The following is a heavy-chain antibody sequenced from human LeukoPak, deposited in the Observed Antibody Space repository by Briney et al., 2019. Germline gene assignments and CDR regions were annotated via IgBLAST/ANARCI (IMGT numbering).Heavy chain of an antibody. V-gene: IGHV4-4*07. CDR2: IYTSGST. J-gene: IGHJ6*02. Sequence: PSETLSLTCTVSGGSISSYYWSWIRQPAGKGLEWIGRIYTSGSTNYNPSLKSRVTMSVDTSKNQFSLKLSSVTAADTAVYYCARGGVGSGYPWYYYYSGMDVWGQGTTVTVSS. D-gene: IGHD3-22*01. CDR3: ARGGVGSGYPWYYYYSGMDV. CDR1: GGSISSYY.